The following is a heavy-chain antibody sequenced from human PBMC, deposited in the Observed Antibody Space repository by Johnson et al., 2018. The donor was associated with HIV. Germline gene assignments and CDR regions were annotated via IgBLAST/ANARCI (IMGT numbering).Heavy chain of an antibody. CDR1: GFSFDEYD. D-gene: IGHD3-22*01. J-gene: IGHJ3*01. V-gene: IGHV3-20*04. CDR2: INWNGATP. CDR3: VRDTYYYDRSGYLTRPRAFDV. Sequence: VQLVESGGGVARPGGSLRLSCEASGFSFDEYDMSWVRQAPGKGLEWVSGINWNGATPGSAHSVKGRFTISRDHAKNFLYLQMNSLRGEDTALYYCVRDTYYYDRSGYLTRPRAFDVWGQGTMVTVSS.